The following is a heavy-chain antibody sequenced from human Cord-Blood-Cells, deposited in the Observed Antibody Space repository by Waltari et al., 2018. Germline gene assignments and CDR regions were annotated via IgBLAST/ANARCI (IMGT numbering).Heavy chain of an antibody. Sequence: PGQGLEWMGGIIPIFGTANYAQKFQGRVTITADESTSTAYMELSSLRSEDTAVYYCARESGTYYYDSSGYYYYYGMDVWGQGTTVTVSS. D-gene: IGHD3-22*01. V-gene: IGHV1-69*01. J-gene: IGHJ6*02. CDR3: ARESGTYYYDSSGYYYYYGMDV. CDR2: IIPIFGTA.